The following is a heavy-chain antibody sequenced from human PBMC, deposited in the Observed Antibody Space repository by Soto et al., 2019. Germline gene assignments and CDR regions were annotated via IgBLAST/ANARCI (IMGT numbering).Heavy chain of an antibody. D-gene: IGHD3-3*01. CDR2: ISSSGSTI. CDR3: ARGFQKQEYDFWSGYYVAYFDY. V-gene: IGHV3-48*03. CDR1: GFTFSSYE. Sequence: PGGSLRLSCAASGFTFSSYEMNWVRQAPGKGLEWVSYISSSGSTIYYADSVKGRFTISRDNAKNSLYLQMNSLRAEDTAVYYCARGFQKQEYDFWSGYYVAYFDYWGQGTLVTVSS. J-gene: IGHJ4*02.